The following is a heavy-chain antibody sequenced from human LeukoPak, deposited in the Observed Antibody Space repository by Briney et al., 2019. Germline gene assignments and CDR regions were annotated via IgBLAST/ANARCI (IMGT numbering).Heavy chain of an antibody. D-gene: IGHD2/OR15-2a*01. V-gene: IGHV4-59*01. CDR3: AQKAPFSPAYSQQ. CDR2: IYHSGTT. Sequence: KPSEPLSLTCTVSGGSITSYFWTWIRQPPGKGLEWIGYIYHSGTTNYNPSLKSRATISADTSKSQFSLKLSSVTAADTAVYYCAQKAPFSPAYSQQWGQGTLVTVPS. CDR1: GGSITSYF. J-gene: IGHJ1*01.